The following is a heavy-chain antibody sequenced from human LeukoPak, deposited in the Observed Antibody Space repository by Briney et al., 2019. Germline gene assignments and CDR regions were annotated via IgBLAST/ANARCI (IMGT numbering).Heavy chain of an antibody. D-gene: IGHD1-26*01. CDR3: ASGFNSGPIADY. CDR2: IWYDGSNK. V-gene: IGHV3-33*08. Sequence: GGSLRLSCAASGFTFSSYAMSWVRQAPGKGLEWVAVIWYDGSNKYYADSVKGRFTISRDNSKNTLYLQMNSLRAEDTAVYYCASGFNSGPIADYWGQGTLVTVSS. J-gene: IGHJ4*02. CDR1: GFTFSSYA.